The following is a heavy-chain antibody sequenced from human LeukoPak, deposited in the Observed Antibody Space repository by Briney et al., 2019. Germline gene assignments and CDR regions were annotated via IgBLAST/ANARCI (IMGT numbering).Heavy chain of an antibody. V-gene: IGHV4-34*01. J-gene: IGHJ4*02. CDR2: INHSGST. CDR3: ARDHHGYSYGSDYYFDY. CDR1: GFTFSNYW. D-gene: IGHD5-18*01. Sequence: PGGSLRLSCAASGFTFSNYWMSWIRQPPGKGLEWIGEINHSGSTNYNPSLKSRVTISVDTSKNQFSLKLSSVTAADTAVYYCARDHHGYSYGSDYYFDYWGQGTLVTVSS.